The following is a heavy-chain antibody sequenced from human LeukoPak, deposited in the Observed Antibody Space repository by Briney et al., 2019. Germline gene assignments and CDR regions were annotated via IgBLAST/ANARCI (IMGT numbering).Heavy chain of an antibody. Sequence: ASVKVSCKVSGYTLTELSMHWVRQAPGKGLEWMGGFDPEDGETIYAQKFQGRVTMTEDTSTDTAYMELSSLRSEDTAVYYCATARSNSGSYLSRYYYYMDVWGKGTTVTVSS. CDR2: FDPEDGET. D-gene: IGHD1-26*01. V-gene: IGHV1-24*01. CDR3: ATARSNSGSYLSRYYYYMDV. J-gene: IGHJ6*03. CDR1: GYTLTELS.